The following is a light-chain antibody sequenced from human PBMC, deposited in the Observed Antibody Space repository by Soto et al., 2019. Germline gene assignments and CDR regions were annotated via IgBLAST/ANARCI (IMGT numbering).Light chain of an antibody. J-gene: IGLJ2*01. V-gene: IGLV1-40*01. Sequence: QSVLTQPPSVSGAPGQRVTISCTGSSSNIGAGYDVHWYQQLPGTAPKLLIYGNSNRPSGVPDRFSGSKSGTSASLAITGLQAEDEADYHCQSYDSSLSVVVFGGGNKVTVL. CDR2: GNS. CDR3: QSYDSSLSVVV. CDR1: SSNIGAGYD.